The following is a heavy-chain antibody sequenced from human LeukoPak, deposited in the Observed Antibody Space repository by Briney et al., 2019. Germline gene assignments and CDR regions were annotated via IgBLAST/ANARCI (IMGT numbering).Heavy chain of an antibody. Sequence: GGSLTLSCAASQFTFSSYSMNWVRQAPGKGLEWVSSINRGATHIYYADSLRGRFIISRDDAKNSLYLQMNSLRAEDTAVYYCVRLRRNSDSSGHYYYYDYWGQGTLVTVSS. V-gene: IGHV3-21*01. CDR1: QFTFSSYS. D-gene: IGHD3-22*01. J-gene: IGHJ4*02. CDR2: INRGATHI. CDR3: VRLRRNSDSSGHYYYYDY.